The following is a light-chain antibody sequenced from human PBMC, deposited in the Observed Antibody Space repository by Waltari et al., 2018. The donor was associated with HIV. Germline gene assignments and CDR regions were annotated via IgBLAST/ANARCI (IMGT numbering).Light chain of an antibody. CDR2: ANT. CDR3: QSYDSSLSDSRV. V-gene: IGLV1-40*01. J-gene: IGLJ3*02. Sequence: QSVLTQPPSVSGAPGQRVPISCPGSSSSIGAGYDVHWYQQLPGTAPKLLIYANTNRPSGVPDRFSGSKSGTSASLAITGLQAEDEADYYCQSYDSSLSDSRVFGGGTKLTVL. CDR1: SSSIGAGYD.